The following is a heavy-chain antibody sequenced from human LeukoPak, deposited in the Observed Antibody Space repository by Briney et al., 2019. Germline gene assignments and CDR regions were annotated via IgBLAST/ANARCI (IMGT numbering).Heavy chain of an antibody. V-gene: IGHV3-30*02. CDR3: AKETTVTPSPDY. D-gene: IGHD4-17*01. CDR1: GFTFSDYG. J-gene: IGHJ4*02. CDR2: IRYDGSNK. Sequence: GGSLRLSCAASGFTFSDYGMHWVRQASGKGLEWVAFIRYDGSNKYYADSVKGRFTISRDNSKNTLYLQMNSLRAEDTAVYYCAKETTVTPSPDYWGQGTLVTVSS.